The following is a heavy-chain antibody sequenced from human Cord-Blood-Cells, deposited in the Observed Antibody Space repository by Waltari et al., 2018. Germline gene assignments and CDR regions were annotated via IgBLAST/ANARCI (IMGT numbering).Heavy chain of an antibody. Sequence: QVQLQESGPGLVKPSETLSLTCTVSGGSISSYYRSWIRQPPGTGLEWIGYIYYSGSTNYNPSLKSRVTISVDTSKNQFSLKLSSVTAADTAVYYCARRSGYCSGGSCYSETYYYYYMDVWGKGTTVTVSS. CDR2: IYYSGST. J-gene: IGHJ6*03. V-gene: IGHV4-59*08. D-gene: IGHD2-15*01. CDR1: GGSISSYY. CDR3: ARRSGYCSGGSCYSETYYYYYMDV.